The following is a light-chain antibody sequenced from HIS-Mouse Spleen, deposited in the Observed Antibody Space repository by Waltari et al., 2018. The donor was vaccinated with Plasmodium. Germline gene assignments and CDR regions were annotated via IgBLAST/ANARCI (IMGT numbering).Light chain of an antibody. CDR2: KAS. CDR1: QIISSW. Sequence: DIQMTQSPSTLSASVGDRVTIPCRASQIISSWLAWYQQKPGKAPKLLIYKASSLESGVPSRFSGSGSGTEFTLTISSLQPDDFATYYGQQYNSYYTFGQGTKLEIK. CDR3: QQYNSYYT. V-gene: IGKV1-5*03. J-gene: IGKJ2*01.